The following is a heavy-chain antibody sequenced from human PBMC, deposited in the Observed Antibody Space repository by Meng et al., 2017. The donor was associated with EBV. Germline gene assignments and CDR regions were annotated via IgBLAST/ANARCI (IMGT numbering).Heavy chain of an antibody. CDR1: RGTLTSDA. CDR3: ARKSGRGDTPVY. J-gene: IGHJ4*02. D-gene: IGHD1-26*01. CDR2: LIAMSGAP. Sequence: GAGGTKAGFAVTSSRETSRGTLTSDAISGWGQAPGEGLECMGGLIAMSGAPNYAHKLQGRSTMTADEATCTHDMDLSSLRSEDTTVYYCARKSGRGDTPVYWGRATLVTVSS. V-gene: IGHV1-69*01.